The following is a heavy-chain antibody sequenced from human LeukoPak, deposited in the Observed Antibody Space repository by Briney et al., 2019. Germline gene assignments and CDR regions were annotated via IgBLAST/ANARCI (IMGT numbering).Heavy chain of an antibody. CDR3: SKRAFYDYGTSDG. V-gene: IGHV3-23*01. Sequence: GGSLRLSCAVSGFTFSSYAMNWVRQAPGKGLEWVSSIAANGGSTYYADSVEGRFTISRDNSKNTLYLQMSSLRAEDTALYYCSKRAFYDYGTSDGWGQGTLVTVSS. J-gene: IGHJ4*02. CDR1: GFTFSSYA. CDR2: IAANGGST. D-gene: IGHD4-17*01.